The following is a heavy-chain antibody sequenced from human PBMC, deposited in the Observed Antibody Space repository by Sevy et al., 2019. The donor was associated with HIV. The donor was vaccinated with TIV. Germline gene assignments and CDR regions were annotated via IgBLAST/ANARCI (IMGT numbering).Heavy chain of an antibody. CDR3: AKGAGYSSGSDGFDI. Sequence: GGSLRLSCAVSGFIFDVYAMHWVRQGPGKGLEWVSGINWNSGSIGYADFVKGRFTISRDNAKNSLYLQMNSLRVEDTAFYYCAKGAGYSSGSDGFDIWSQGTMVTVSS. D-gene: IGHD5-18*01. V-gene: IGHV3-9*01. CDR1: GFIFDVYA. J-gene: IGHJ3*02. CDR2: INWNSGSI.